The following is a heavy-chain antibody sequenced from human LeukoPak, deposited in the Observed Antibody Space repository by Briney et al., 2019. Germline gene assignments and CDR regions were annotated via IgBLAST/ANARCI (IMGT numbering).Heavy chain of an antibody. D-gene: IGHD6-19*01. J-gene: IGHJ4*02. CDR2: ISGGTT. V-gene: IGHV3-49*03. CDR1: GFTFGDYL. Sequence: GGSLKLSCTASGFTFGDYLMSWFRQAPGKGLEWIGFISGGTTEYAASVKGRFTISRDDSTSIAYLQMNSLTTEDTAVYYCSRGSGWLSVYWGQGTLVTVSS. CDR3: SRGSGWLSVY.